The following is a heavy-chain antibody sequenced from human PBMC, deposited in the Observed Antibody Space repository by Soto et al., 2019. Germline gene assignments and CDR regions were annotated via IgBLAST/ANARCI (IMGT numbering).Heavy chain of an antibody. CDR3: ARDRGVAPPVAGNTHYYYYMDV. D-gene: IGHD6-19*01. V-gene: IGHV1-18*01. CDR1: GYSFTNYG. Sequence: QDQLVQSGVEVKKPGASVKVPCKASGYSFTNYGITWVRQAPGQGFEWMGWISAYNGNTKYAQKLQGRVTMTTDASTSTAYLELRSLTSDDTAVYYCARDRGVAPPVAGNTHYYYYMDVWGKGTTVTVSS. J-gene: IGHJ6*03. CDR2: ISAYNGNT.